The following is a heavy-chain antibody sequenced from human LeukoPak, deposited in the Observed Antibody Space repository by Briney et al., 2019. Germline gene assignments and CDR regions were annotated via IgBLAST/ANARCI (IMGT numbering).Heavy chain of an antibody. J-gene: IGHJ4*02. Sequence: GGSLRLSCAASGFTFSNAWMSWVRQAPGKGLEWVGRIKSKTDGGTIDYAAPVKGRFTIPRDDSKNTLNLQMNSLKTEDTAVYYCVAGTGYSDFDYWGQGTLVTVSS. CDR1: GFTFSNAW. V-gene: IGHV3-15*01. CDR3: VAGTGYSDFDY. D-gene: IGHD3-9*01. CDR2: IKSKTDGGTI.